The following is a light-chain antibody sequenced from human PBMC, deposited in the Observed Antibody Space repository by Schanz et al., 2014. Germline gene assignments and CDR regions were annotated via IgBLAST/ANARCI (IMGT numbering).Light chain of an antibody. CDR2: DVS. CDR3: CSYAGSYTYWV. J-gene: IGLJ3*02. Sequence: QSALTQPASVSGSPGQSITISCTGTSSDVGGYNYVSWYQHHPGKAPKLMIYDVSNRPSGVSNRFSGSKSGNTASLTISGLQAEDEADYYCCSYAGSYTYWVFGGGTKLTVL. V-gene: IGLV2-14*03. CDR1: SSDVGGYNY.